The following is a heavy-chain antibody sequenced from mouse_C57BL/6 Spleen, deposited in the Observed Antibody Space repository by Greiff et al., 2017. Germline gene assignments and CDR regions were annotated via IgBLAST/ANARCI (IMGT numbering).Heavy chain of an antibody. J-gene: IGHJ2*01. CDR2: INPNNGGT. Sequence: VQLQQSGPELVKPGASVKISCKASGYTFTDYYMNWVKQSPGQSLEWIGDINPNNGGTGYNQKFKGKATLTVDKSSSTAYMELRSLTSEDSAVYYCARGGWLLSYFDYWGQGTTLTVSS. CDR1: GYTFTDYY. D-gene: IGHD2-3*01. V-gene: IGHV1-26*01. CDR3: ARGGWLLSYFDY.